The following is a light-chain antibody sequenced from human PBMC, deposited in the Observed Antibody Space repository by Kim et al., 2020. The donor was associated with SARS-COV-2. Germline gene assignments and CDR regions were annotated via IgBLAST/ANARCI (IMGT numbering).Light chain of an antibody. CDR2: DTR. J-gene: IGLJ1*01. Sequence: PGATVTLTCGSSTGAVTSGHYPYWFQQKPGQAPRTLIYDTRNKHAWTPARFSGSLLGGKAALTLSGAQPEDEAEYYCLLSYSGGYVFGTGTKVTVL. CDR3: LLSYSGGYV. CDR1: TGAVTSGHY. V-gene: IGLV7-46*01.